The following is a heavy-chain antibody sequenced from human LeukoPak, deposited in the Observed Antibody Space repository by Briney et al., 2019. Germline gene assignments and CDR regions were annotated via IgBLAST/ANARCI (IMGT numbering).Heavy chain of an antibody. J-gene: IGHJ4*02. D-gene: IGHD6-6*01. V-gene: IGHV3-30*03. Sequence: PGRSLRLSCAASGFTFSSYGMHWVRQAPGKGLEWVAVISYDGSNKYYADSVKGRFTISRDNSKNTLYLQMNSLRAEDTAVYYCEARLSSIAARPGGYWGQGTLVTVSS. CDR1: GFTFSSYG. CDR3: EARLSSIAARPGGY. CDR2: ISYDGSNK.